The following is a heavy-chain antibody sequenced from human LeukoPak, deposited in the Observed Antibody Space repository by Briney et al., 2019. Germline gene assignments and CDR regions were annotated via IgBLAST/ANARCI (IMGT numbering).Heavy chain of an antibody. J-gene: IGHJ4*02. CDR3: ARSRKNDCTSTSCYTDY. Sequence: PSETLSLTCAVYGGSFSGYYWSWIRQPPGKGLEWIGEINHSGSTNYNPSLKSRVTISVDTSKNQFSLKLSSVTAADMAVYYCARSRKNDCTSTSCYTDYWGQGTLVTVSS. D-gene: IGHD2-2*02. V-gene: IGHV4-34*01. CDR2: INHSGST. CDR1: GGSFSGYY.